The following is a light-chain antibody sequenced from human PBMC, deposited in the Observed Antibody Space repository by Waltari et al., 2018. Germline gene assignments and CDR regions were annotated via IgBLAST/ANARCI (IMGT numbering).Light chain of an antibody. V-gene: IGLV2-14*03. Sequence: QSALTQPASVSGSPGHPITLSSTRTSSDLCCYNYVSCYQHHPGKAPKLMIYDVSKRPSGVSNRFSGSKSGNTASLTISGLQAEDEAVYYCSSYTSSSTYVFGTGTKVTVL. CDR3: SSYTSSSTYV. CDR1: SSDLCCYNY. J-gene: IGLJ1*01. CDR2: DVS.